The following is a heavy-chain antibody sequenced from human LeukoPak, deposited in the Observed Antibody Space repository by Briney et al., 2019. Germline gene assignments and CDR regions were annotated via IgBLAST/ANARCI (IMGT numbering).Heavy chain of an antibody. D-gene: IGHD6-13*01. CDR3: SREGVDHSSWYRGYYCYVGV. CDR1: GYTFTSYA. J-gene: IGHJ6*03. CDR2: INTNSGNP. Sequence: ASVKVSCKASGYTFTSYALNWVRQAPGQGLEWVGWINTNSGNPTYAQGVTGRFVFSFDTSVSTAYLQLSSHRAGDNAVYYCSREGVDHSSWYRGYYCYVGVWGKGTTVTVSS. V-gene: IGHV7-4-1*02.